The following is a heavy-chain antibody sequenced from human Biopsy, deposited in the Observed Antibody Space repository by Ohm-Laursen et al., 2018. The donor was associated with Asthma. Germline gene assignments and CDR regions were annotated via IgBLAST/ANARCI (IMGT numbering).Heavy chain of an antibody. Sequence: SLRLSCAASGFTFSSYAMHWVRQAPGKGLEWVAVISYDGSNKYYADSVKGRFTISRDNSKSTLYLQMNSLRAEDTAVYYCARDLHPTNHLGELSEGFDYWGQGTLVTVSS. V-gene: IGHV3-30-3*01. D-gene: IGHD3-16*02. CDR2: ISYDGSNK. CDR1: GFTFSSYA. J-gene: IGHJ4*02. CDR3: ARDLHPTNHLGELSEGFDY.